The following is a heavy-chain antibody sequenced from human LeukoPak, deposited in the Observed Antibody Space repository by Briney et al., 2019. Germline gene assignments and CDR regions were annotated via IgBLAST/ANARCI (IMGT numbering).Heavy chain of an antibody. D-gene: IGHD1-26*01. V-gene: IGHV5-51*01. J-gene: IGHJ4*02. CDR2: IYPGDSDT. CDR1: GYTFTSYW. Sequence: GESLKISCMGSGYTFTSYWIGWVRQMPGKGLEWMGIIYPGDSDTRYSPSFQGQVTISVDKSISTAYLQWSSLKASDTAIYYCGRRYSGGQVDFWGQETLVTVSS. CDR3: GRRYSGGQVDF.